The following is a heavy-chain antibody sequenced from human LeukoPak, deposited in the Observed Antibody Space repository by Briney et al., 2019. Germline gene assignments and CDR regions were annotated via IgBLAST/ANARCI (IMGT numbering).Heavy chain of an antibody. J-gene: IGHJ4*02. CDR1: GFTLSIYW. D-gene: IGHD1-26*01. CDR3: ARWDSGNYYGIGN. Sequence: PGGSLRLSCSVSGFTLSIYWMSWVRQAPGKGLEWVANIKQDGSEEYYADSVKGRFTISRDNARNSLYLQMNSLRAEDTALYYCARWDSGNYYGIGNWSQGTLVTVSS. V-gene: IGHV3-7*01. CDR2: IKQDGSEE.